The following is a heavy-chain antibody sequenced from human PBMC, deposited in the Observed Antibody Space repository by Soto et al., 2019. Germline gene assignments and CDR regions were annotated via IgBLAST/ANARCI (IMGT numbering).Heavy chain of an antibody. V-gene: IGHV4-34*01. CDR2: IKHGGSS. J-gene: IGHJ3*02. D-gene: IGHD2-21*02. Sequence: QVQQQPWAAGLLKPSETLSLTCTVYAGSFSHYYWNWIRQSPGKGLELIGKIKHGGSSSYNPSLRSRVSMSVDMSKNQFSLTLSSVTAAVEDVYYCARGGRCDWQVALDIWGQGTMVPDSS. CDR3: ARGGRCDWQVALDI. CDR1: AGSFSHYY.